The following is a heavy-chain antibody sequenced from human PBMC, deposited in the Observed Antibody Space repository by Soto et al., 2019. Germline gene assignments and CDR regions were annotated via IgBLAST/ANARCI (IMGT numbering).Heavy chain of an antibody. Sequence: QEQLVESGGGVVQPGRSLRLSCAASGFTFSTYGMHWVRQIPGNGLQWVAIRWYDGSIKYYADSVKGRFTISRDNSKNTLYLQMNSLRDEDTAVYYCARIDCTGNNCNPYYHYGMDVWGQGTTVTVSS. J-gene: IGHJ6*02. CDR1: GFTFSTYG. CDR2: RWYDGSIK. V-gene: IGHV3-33*01. CDR3: ARIDCTGNNCNPYYHYGMDV. D-gene: IGHD2-8*02.